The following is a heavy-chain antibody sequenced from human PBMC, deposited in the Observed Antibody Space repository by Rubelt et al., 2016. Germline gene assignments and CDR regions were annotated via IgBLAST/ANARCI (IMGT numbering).Heavy chain of an antibody. V-gene: IGHV4-59*08. Sequence: QVQLQESGPGLVKPSETLSLTCAVSGGSMSSYYWGWIRQSPGTGLEWIGYIYYCGSTNYNPSLKRRGPISLDTSKNQLSLKLGSVPAADTAVYYCAKHSYWYFDLWGRGTLVTVSS. CDR2: IYYCGST. CDR1: GGSMSSYY. CDR3: AKHSYWYFDL. J-gene: IGHJ2*01.